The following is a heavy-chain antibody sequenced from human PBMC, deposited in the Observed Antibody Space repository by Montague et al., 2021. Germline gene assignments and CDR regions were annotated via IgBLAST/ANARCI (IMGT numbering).Heavy chain of an antibody. CDR3: AKDTTTDGFDI. CDR1: GGSISNYF. CDR2: ISYSGRT. D-gene: IGHD1-1*01. Sequence: SETLSLTCTVSGGSISNYFWTWIRQPPGKGLEWIGFISYSGRTNFNPSLKSRVTISLGTSKNQFSLNLNSVTAADTAVYYCAKDTTTDGFDIWGQGTMVTVSS. J-gene: IGHJ3*02. V-gene: IGHV4-59*13.